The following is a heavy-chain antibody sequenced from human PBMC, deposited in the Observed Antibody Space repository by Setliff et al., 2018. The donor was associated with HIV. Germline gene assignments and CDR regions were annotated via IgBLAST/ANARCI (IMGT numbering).Heavy chain of an antibody. V-gene: IGHV1-18*01. J-gene: IGHJ6*02. Sequence: ASVKVSCKASGYTFTIYGISWVRQAPGQGLEWMGWISAYNGNTNYAQKLQGRVTMTTDTSTSTAYMELRSLRSDDTAVYYCSSDRFAVAGTYDYYGMDVWGQGTTVTVSS. CDR3: SSDRFAVAGTYDYYGMDV. CDR1: GYTFTIYG. CDR2: ISAYNGNT. D-gene: IGHD6-19*01.